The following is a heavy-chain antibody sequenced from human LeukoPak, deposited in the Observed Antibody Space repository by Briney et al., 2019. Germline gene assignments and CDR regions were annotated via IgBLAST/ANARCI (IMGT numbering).Heavy chain of an antibody. CDR2: INHSGST. V-gene: IGHV4-34*01. CDR3: ARVPWFDP. Sequence: SETLSLTCAVYGGSFSGYYWSWIRQPPGKGLEWIGEINHSGSTNYNPSLKSRVTISVDTSKNQFSLKLSSVTAADTAVYYCARVPWFDPGAREPWSPSPQ. CDR1: GGSFSGYY. J-gene: IGHJ5*02.